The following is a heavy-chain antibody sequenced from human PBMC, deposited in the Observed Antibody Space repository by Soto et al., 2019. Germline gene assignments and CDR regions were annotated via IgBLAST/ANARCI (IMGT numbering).Heavy chain of an antibody. CDR1: GFTVSSNY. D-gene: IGHD2-8*01. V-gene: IGHV3-53*01. J-gene: IGHJ6*02. CDR2: IYSGGST. Sequence: GGSLRLCCAASGFTVSSNYMSWVRQAPGKGLESVSVIYSGGSTYYADSVKGRFTISRDNSKNTLYLQMNSLRAEDTAVYYCASEMVYAYYYYGMDVWGQGTTVTVSS. CDR3: ASEMVYAYYYYGMDV.